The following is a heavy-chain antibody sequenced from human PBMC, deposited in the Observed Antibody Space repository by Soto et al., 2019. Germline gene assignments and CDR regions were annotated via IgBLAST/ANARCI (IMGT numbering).Heavy chain of an antibody. V-gene: IGHV3-53*01. D-gene: IGHD3-10*01. J-gene: IGHJ6*02. CDR3: ARDGGLAEDGMDV. Sequence: LRLSCAASGFIVSGNYMSWVRQAPGKGLEWVSVIYRGGSTYYADSVKGRFTISRDNSKNTLYLQMNSLRADDTGVYYCARDGGLAEDGMDVWGQGTTVTVSS. CDR2: IYRGGST. CDR1: GFIVSGNY.